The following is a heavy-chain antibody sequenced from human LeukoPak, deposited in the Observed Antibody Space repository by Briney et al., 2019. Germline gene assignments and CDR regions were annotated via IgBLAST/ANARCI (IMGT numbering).Heavy chain of an antibody. J-gene: IGHJ4*02. CDR1: GYTFTSYA. V-gene: IGHV1-3*01. CDR3: ARPSHSSSWYEIDY. D-gene: IGHD6-13*01. Sequence: EASVKVSCKASGYTFTSYAMHWVRQAPGQRLEWMGWINAGNGNTKYSQKFQGRVTITRDTSASTAYMELSSLRSEDTAVYYCARPSHSSSWYEIDYWGQGTLVTVSS. CDR2: INAGNGNT.